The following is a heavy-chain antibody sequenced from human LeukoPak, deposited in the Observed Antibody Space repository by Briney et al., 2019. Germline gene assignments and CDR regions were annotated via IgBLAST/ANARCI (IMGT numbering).Heavy chain of an antibody. CDR3: ARRSGGSCSDFDY. Sequence: PGGSLRLSCAASGFTFSSYSMNWVRQAPGKGREWVSYISSSSSTIYCADSVKGRFTISRDNAKNSLYLQMNSLRAEDTAVYYCARRSGGSCSDFDYWGQGTLVTVSS. D-gene: IGHD2-15*01. J-gene: IGHJ4*02. V-gene: IGHV3-48*01. CDR2: ISSSSSTI. CDR1: GFTFSSYS.